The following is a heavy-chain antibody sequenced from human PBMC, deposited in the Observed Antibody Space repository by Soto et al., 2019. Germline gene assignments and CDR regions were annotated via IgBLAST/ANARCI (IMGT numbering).Heavy chain of an antibody. D-gene: IGHD6-13*01. CDR1: GYTFTRYG. V-gene: IGHV1-18*01. CDR3: ARTPLQFYSSSWSGWFDP. J-gene: IGHJ5*02. CDR2: ISAYNGNT. Sequence: QGQLVQSGAEVKKPGASVKVSCKASGYTFTRYGISWVRQAPGQGLEWMGWISAYNGNTNYAQKLQGRVTMTTDTSTSTAYMELRSLRSDDTAVYYCARTPLQFYSSSWSGWFDPWGQGTLVTVSS.